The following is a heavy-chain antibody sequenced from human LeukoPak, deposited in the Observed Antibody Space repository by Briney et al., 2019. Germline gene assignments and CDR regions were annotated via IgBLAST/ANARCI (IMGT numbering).Heavy chain of an antibody. D-gene: IGHD3-22*01. CDR1: GGSFSGYY. CDR3: ARRRPTIQYYYDSSGYFGSFDY. V-gene: IGHV4-34*01. J-gene: IGHJ4*02. Sequence: SSETLCLTCAVYGGSFSGYYWSWIRQPPEKGLEWIGEINHSGSTNYNPSLKSRVTISVDTSKNQFSLKLSSVTAADTAVYYCARRRPTIQYYYDSSGYFGSFDYWGQGTLVTVSS. CDR2: INHSGST.